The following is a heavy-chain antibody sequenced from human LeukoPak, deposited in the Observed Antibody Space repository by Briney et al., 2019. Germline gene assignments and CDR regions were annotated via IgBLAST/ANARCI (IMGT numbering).Heavy chain of an antibody. D-gene: IGHD6-13*01. CDR3: AREPSDGYSSSWYSPGGITRNDY. CDR2: IVPIFGTA. V-gene: IGHV1-69*05. Sequence: SVKVSCKASGGTFSSYAISWVRQAPGQGLEWMGRIVPIFGTANYAQKFQGRVTITTDESTSTAYMELSSLRSEDTAVYYCAREPSDGYSSSWYSPGGITRNDYWGQGTLVTVSS. J-gene: IGHJ4*02. CDR1: GGTFSSYA.